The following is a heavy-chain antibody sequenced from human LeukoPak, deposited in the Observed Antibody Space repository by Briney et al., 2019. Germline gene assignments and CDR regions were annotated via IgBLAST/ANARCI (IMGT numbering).Heavy chain of an antibody. Sequence: ASVKVSCKASGYTFTSYDINWVRQAPGQGLEWMGWMNPNSGNTGYAQKFQGRVTMTRNTSISTAYMELSSLRSEDTAVYYCARGNDFWSGYYGLAWFDPWGQGTLVTVSS. J-gene: IGHJ5*02. D-gene: IGHD3-3*01. CDR3: ARGNDFWSGYYGLAWFDP. V-gene: IGHV1-8*01. CDR1: GYTFTSYD. CDR2: MNPNSGNT.